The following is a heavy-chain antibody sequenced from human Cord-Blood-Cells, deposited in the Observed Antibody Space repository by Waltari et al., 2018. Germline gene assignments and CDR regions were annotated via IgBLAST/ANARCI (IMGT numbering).Heavy chain of an antibody. CDR2: ISYDGSNK. CDR3: AKFDSSSAPGDY. CDR1: GFTFSSSG. Sequence: QVQLVESGGGVVQPGRSLRLSCAASGFTFSSSGMHWVRQAPGKGLEWVAVISYDGSNKYYADSVKGRFTISRDNSKNTLYLQMNSLRAEDTAVYYCAKFDSSSAPGDYWGQGTLVTVSS. J-gene: IGHJ4*02. V-gene: IGHV3-30*18. D-gene: IGHD3-3*01.